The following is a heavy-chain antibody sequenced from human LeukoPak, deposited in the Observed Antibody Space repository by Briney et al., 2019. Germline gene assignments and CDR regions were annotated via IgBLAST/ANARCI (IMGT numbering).Heavy chain of an antibody. D-gene: IGHD6-25*01. CDR3: AKDISVGRLNESGMDV. Sequence: GGSLRPSCAASGFTFDDYAMHWVRQAPGKGLEWVSGISWNSGSIGYADSVKGRFTISRDNAKNSLYLQMNSLRAEDTALYYCAKDISVGRLNESGMDVWGQGTTVTVSS. CDR2: ISWNSGSI. CDR1: GFTFDDYA. V-gene: IGHV3-9*01. J-gene: IGHJ6*02.